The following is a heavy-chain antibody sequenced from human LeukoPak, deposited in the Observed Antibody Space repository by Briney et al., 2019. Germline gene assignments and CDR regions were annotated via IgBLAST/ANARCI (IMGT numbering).Heavy chain of an antibody. CDR3: ATPYSSSTAFDI. J-gene: IGHJ3*02. D-gene: IGHD6-6*01. CDR1: GGSFSGYY. Sequence: SETLSLTCAVYGGSFSGYYWSWIRQPPGKGLEWTGEINHSGSTNYNPSLKSRVTISVDTSKNQFSLKLSSVTAADTAVYYCATPYSSSTAFDIWGQGTMVTVSS. V-gene: IGHV4-34*01. CDR2: INHSGST.